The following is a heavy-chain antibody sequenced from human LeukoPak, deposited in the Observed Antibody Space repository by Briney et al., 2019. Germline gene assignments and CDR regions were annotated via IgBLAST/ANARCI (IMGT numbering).Heavy chain of an antibody. J-gene: IGHJ4*02. Sequence: GGSLRLSCAASGFTFSSYSMNWVRQAPGKGLEWVSSISSSSSYIYYADSVKGRFTISRDNAKNSLYLQMNSLRTEDTAVYYCARVMNDYGDYVFDYWGQGTLVTVSS. CDR1: GFTFSSYS. D-gene: IGHD4-17*01. CDR3: ARVMNDYGDYVFDY. V-gene: IGHV3-21*01. CDR2: ISSSSSYI.